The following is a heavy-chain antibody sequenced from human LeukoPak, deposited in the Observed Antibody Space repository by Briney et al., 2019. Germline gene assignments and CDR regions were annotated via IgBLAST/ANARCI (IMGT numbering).Heavy chain of an antibody. Sequence: GGSLRLSCAASGFTFSSYAMHWVRQAPGKGRGYVSAISSNGGSTYYANSVKGRFTISRDNSKNTLYLQMGSLRAEDMAVYYCAGGGRRYGSSDYYYYGMDVWGQGTTVTVSS. CDR3: AGGGRRYGSSDYYYYGMDV. D-gene: IGHD3-10*01. J-gene: IGHJ6*02. CDR2: ISSNGGST. V-gene: IGHV3-64*01. CDR1: GFTFSSYA.